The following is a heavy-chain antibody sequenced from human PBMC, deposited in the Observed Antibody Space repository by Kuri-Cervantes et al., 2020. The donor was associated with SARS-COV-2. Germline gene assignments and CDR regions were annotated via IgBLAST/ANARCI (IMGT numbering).Heavy chain of an antibody. J-gene: IGHJ1*01. V-gene: IGHV4-31*03. D-gene: IGHD4-17*01. Sequence: LRLSCTVSGGSISSGGYYWTWIRQHPGKGLEWLGYIYDTETTYYNPSLHSRLTMSLDTSKNQFSLNLSSVTAADTAVYYCGSVHGDEVYGDYTFENFQHWGQGTLVTVSS. CDR1: GGSISSGGYY. CDR2: IYDTETT. CDR3: GSVHGDEVYGDYTFENFQH.